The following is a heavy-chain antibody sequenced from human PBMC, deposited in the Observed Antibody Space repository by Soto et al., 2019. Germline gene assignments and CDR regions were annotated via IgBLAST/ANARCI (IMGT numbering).Heavy chain of an antibody. CDR3: ARHEYYDSSGYYH. J-gene: IGHJ5*02. Sequence: QLQLQESGPGLVKPSETLSLTCTVSGGSISSSSYYWGWIRQPPGKGLEWIGSIYYSGSTYYNPSLKSRVTISVDTSKNQFSLKLSSVTAADTAVYYCARHEYYDSSGYYHWGQGTLVTVSS. CDR2: IYYSGST. V-gene: IGHV4-39*01. CDR1: GGSISSSSYY. D-gene: IGHD3-22*01.